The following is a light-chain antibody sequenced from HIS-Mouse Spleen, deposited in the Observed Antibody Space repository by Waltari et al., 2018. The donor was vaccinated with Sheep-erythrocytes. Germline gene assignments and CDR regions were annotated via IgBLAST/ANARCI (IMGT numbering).Light chain of an antibody. Sequence: QSALTQPASVSGSPGQSITISCTGTSSDVGSYHLFSWYQQHPGKAPKLMIYEGSKRPSWVSNRFAGSKSGNTASLTISGLQAEDEADYYCCSYAGSSTWVFGGGTKLTVL. CDR3: CSYAGSSTWV. CDR2: EGS. J-gene: IGLJ3*02. CDR1: SSDVGSYHL. V-gene: IGLV2-23*01.